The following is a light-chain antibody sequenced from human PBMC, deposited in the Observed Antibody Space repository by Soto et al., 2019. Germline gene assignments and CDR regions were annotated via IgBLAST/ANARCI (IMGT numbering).Light chain of an antibody. CDR1: SSDVGGYNY. Sequence: QSVLTQPVSVSGSPGQSITISCTGTSSDVGGYNYVSWYQQHPGKAPKLMIYDVSNRPSGVSNRFSGSKSGNTASLTISGLQAEDEADYYCSSYTSSSTLYVFGTGTKATV. J-gene: IGLJ1*01. V-gene: IGLV2-14*01. CDR2: DVS. CDR3: SSYTSSSTLYV.